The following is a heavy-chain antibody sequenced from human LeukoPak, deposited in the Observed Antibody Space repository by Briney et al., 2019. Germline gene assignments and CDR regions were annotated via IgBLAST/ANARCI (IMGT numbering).Heavy chain of an antibody. CDR3: ARLEAVAVYAFDI. D-gene: IGHD6-19*01. J-gene: IGHJ3*02. V-gene: IGHV4-39*07. CDR2: IYYSGST. Sequence: SETLSLTCTVSGGSISSSSYYWGWIRQPPGKGLEWIGSIYYSGSTYYNPSLKSRVTISVDTSKNQFSLKLSSVTAADTAVYYCARLEAVAVYAFDIWGQGTMVTVSS. CDR1: GGSISSSSYY.